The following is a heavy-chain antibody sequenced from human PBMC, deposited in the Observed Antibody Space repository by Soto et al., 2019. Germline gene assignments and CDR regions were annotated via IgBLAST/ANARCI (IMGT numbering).Heavy chain of an antibody. Sequence: GSLRLSCAASGFTFSSYSMNWVRQAPGKGLEWVSSISSSSSYIYYADSVKGRFTISRDNAKNSLYLQMNSLRAEDTAVYYCARRSLVRQEGRPAMDPGWFDPWGQGTLVTAPQ. J-gene: IGHJ5*02. CDR2: ISSSSSYI. V-gene: IGHV3-21*01. CDR3: ARRSLVRQEGRPAMDPGWFDP. D-gene: IGHD5-18*01. CDR1: GFTFSSYS.